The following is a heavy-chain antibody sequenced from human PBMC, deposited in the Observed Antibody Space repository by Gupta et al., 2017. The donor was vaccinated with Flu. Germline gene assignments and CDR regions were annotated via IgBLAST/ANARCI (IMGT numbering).Heavy chain of an antibody. V-gene: IGHV3-21*02. CDR1: VFTCTSDA. J-gene: IGHJ4*02. D-gene: IGHD2-15*01. Sequence: DVQLVESGGGLVSPGGSLRLSCAASVFTCTSDAMNWIRQAPGKGLEWVASINSGTSHVSYADSVKGRVTLSRDNTGSSLFLQMNSLRGEDTAVYYCARGGGSLSYWGQGTRVTVSS. CDR2: INSGTSHV. CDR3: ARGGGSLSY.